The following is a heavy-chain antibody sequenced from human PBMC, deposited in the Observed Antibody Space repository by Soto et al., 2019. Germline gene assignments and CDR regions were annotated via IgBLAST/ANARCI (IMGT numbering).Heavy chain of an antibody. J-gene: IGHJ4*02. CDR2: INESGRT. Sequence: QVQLQQWGAGLVKPSETLSLSCAFYGQSFSGHSWAWIRQPPGKGLEWIGEINESGRTYYNASIKSRVTISPEASKNQFSLKLSSVSAADTAAYFCARGAGIVALPHELEDVNYDYWGQGTLVNVSS. D-gene: IGHD1-1*01. CDR3: ARGAGIVALPHELEDVNYDY. CDR1: GQSFSGHS. V-gene: IGHV4-34*01.